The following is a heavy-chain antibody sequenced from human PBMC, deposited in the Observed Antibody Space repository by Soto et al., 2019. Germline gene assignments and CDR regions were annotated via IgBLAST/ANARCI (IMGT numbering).Heavy chain of an antibody. D-gene: IGHD6-13*01. J-gene: IGHJ4*02. CDR3: ARGYSSSWFDY. V-gene: IGHV4-34*01. CDR1: GGSFSGYY. CDR2: INHSGST. Sequence: PSETLSLTCAVYGGSFSGYYWSWIRQPPGKGLEWIGEINHSGSTNYNPSLKSRVTISVDTSKNQFSLKLSSVTAADTAVYYCARGYSSSWFDYWGQGTLVTVS.